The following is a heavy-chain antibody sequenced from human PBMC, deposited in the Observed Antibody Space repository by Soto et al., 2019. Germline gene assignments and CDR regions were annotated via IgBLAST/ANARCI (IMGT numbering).Heavy chain of an antibody. J-gene: IGHJ6*02. D-gene: IGHD5-12*01. CDR1: GFTFSSYW. V-gene: IGHV3-7*03. CDR2: IKQDGSEK. Sequence: PGGSLRLSCAASGFTFSSYWMSWVRQAPGKGLEWVANIKQDGSEKYYVDSVKGRFTISRDNAKNTLYLQMNSLRAEDTAVYYCAKGGYSGYDYYYYGMDVWGQGTTVTVSS. CDR3: AKGGYSGYDYYYYGMDV.